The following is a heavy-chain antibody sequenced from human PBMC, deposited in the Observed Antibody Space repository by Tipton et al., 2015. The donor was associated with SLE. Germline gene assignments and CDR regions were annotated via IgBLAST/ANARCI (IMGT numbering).Heavy chain of an antibody. CDR1: GYSIRSGYY. J-gene: IGHJ2*01. Sequence: LRLSCTVSGYSIRSGYYWGWIRQPPGKGLEWIRSIYHSGSTYYNPSLKSRVTISVDTSKNQFSLKLSSVTAADTAVYYCARSGHIVVVVLGYFDVWGRGTLVTVSS. CDR3: ARSGHIVVVVLGYFDV. V-gene: IGHV4-38-2*02. CDR2: IYHSGST. D-gene: IGHD2-21*01.